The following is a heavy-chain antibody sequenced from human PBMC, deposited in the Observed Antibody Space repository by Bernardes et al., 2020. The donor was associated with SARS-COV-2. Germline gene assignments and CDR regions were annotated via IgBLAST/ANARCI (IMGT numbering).Heavy chain of an antibody. CDR1: GFSLSPSGVG. CDR2: IYWDDDK. Sequence: SGPTLSKPTHTLTLTCPFSGFSLSPSGVGVGWIRQPPGKALEWLALIYWDDDKRYSPSLKSRLTITKDTSKNQVVLTMTNMDPVDTATYYCAHRHPFYGMDVWGQGTTVTVSS. V-gene: IGHV2-5*02. J-gene: IGHJ6*02. CDR3: AHRHPFYGMDV.